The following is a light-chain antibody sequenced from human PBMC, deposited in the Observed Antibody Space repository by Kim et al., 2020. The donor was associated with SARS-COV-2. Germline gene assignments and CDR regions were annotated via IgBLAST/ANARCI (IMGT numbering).Light chain of an antibody. V-gene: IGLV3-21*04. CDR3: QVWDSSSDHRVV. CDR1: SIESKS. Sequence: PGKKARVSGGGNSIESKSVHWYQQKSGQAPVLVIYYDSDRPSGIPERFSGSNSGNTATLTISRVEAGDEADYYCQVWDSSSDHRVVFGGGTQLTVL. J-gene: IGLJ2*01. CDR2: YDS.